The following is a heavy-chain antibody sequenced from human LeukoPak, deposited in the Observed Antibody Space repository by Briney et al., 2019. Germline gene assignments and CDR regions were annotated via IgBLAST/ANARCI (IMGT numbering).Heavy chain of an antibody. J-gene: IGHJ3*02. CDR1: GYTFTNYD. Sequence: ASVKVSCKASGYTFTNYDINWVRQATGQGLEWMGWMNPNSGNAGYAQKFQGRDTMTRNTSITTAYMELSSLRSDDTAVYYCARVRGGAPSLVAAFHIWGQGTMVTVPS. CDR3: ARVRGGAPSLVAAFHI. D-gene: IGHD4-23*01. V-gene: IGHV1-8*01. CDR2: MNPNSGNA.